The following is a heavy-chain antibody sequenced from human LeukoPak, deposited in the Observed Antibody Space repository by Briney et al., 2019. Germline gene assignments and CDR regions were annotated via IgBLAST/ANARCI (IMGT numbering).Heavy chain of an antibody. J-gene: IGHJ6*02. Sequence: PGRSLRPSCAASGFSISTYGMHWVRQAPGKGLEWVAVIWYDGSKKYYVDSVKGRFTVSRDNSKNTLYLEMNSLRVEDTAVYYCGRAAYGGKPYDYTLEVWGQGTTVTVSS. D-gene: IGHD4-23*01. V-gene: IGHV3-33*01. CDR3: GRAAYGGKPYDYTLEV. CDR2: IWYDGSKK. CDR1: GFSISTYG.